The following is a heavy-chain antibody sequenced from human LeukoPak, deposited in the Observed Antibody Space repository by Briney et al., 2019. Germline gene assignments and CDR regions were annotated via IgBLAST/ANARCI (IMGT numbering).Heavy chain of an antibody. CDR3: ARDKSPGTPGFGDY. CDR2: IDTYDGDT. J-gene: IGHJ4*02. Sequence: ASVKVSCKASGYIFTSYAISWARQAPGQGLEWMGWIDTYDGDTRYVQKFQDRVTMTTDTATSTAYMELRSLTSDDTAVYFCARDKSPGTPGFGDYWGQGTLVTVSS. CDR1: GYIFTSYA. V-gene: IGHV1-18*01. D-gene: IGHD2-15*01.